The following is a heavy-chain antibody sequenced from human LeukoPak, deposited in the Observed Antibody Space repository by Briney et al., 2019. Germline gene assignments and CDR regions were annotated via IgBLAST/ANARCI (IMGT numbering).Heavy chain of an antibody. J-gene: IGHJ4*02. Sequence: SVKVSCKASGGTFSSYAISWVRQAPGQGLEWMGGIIPIFGTANYAQKFQGRVTITADESTSTAYMELSSLRSEDTAVYYCARGLYDYVWGSYRLDYWGQGTLVTVSS. CDR3: ARGLYDYVWGSYRLDY. D-gene: IGHD3-16*02. CDR1: GGTFSSYA. V-gene: IGHV1-69*13. CDR2: IIPIFGTA.